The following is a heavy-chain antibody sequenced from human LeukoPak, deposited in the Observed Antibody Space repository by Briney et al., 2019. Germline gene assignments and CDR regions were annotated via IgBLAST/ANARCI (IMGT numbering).Heavy chain of an antibody. CDR1: GLTFSSHA. D-gene: IGHD6-13*01. CDR3: ATDPGSSWTDY. J-gene: IGHJ4*02. CDR2: ISGRGGNT. V-gene: IGHV3-23*01. Sequence: PGGSLRLSCVASGLTFSSHAMSWVRQAPGKGLEWVSAISGRGGNTYYADSVKGRFTISRDSSKNTLYLQMISLRAEDTAVYYCATDPGSSWTDYWGQGTLVTVSS.